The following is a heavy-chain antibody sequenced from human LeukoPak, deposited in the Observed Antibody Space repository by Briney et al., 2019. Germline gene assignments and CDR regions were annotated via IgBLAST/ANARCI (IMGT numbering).Heavy chain of an antibody. J-gene: IGHJ3*02. V-gene: IGHV1-69*06. D-gene: IGHD2-15*01. Sequence: SVKVSCKASGGTFSSYAISWVRQAPGQGLEWMGGIIPIFGTANYAQKFQGRVTITADKSTSTAYMELSSLRSEDTAVYYCLARGVVPPQNAFDIWGQGTMVTVSS. CDR1: GGTFSSYA. CDR3: LARGVVPPQNAFDI. CDR2: IIPIFGTA.